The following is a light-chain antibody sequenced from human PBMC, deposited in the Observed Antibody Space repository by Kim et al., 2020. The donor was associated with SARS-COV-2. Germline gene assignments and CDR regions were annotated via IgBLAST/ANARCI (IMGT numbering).Light chain of an antibody. CDR3: QQYNNRLQLT. CDR1: QGVSSN. CDR2: GAS. J-gene: IGKJ4*01. Sequence: EIVMTQSPSTLAVSPGERATLSCRASQGVSSNLAWYQQKPCQAPRLLIYGASTRATGIPARFSGRGSGTELTLTISRLQSEDFAVYYCQQYNNRLQLTLGGGTKGEIK. V-gene: IGKV3-15*01.